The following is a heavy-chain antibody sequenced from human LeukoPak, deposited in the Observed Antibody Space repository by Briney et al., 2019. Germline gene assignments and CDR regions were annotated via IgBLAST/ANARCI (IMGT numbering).Heavy chain of an antibody. CDR1: GGSISSDSYY. CDR3: ARDLSGSSPFDY. Sequence: SETLSLTCTVSGGSISSDSYYWGWIRQPPGKGLEWIGSIYYTGSTNYNPSLKSRVTISVDTSKNQFSLKLSSVTAADTAVYYCARDLSGSSPFDYWGQGTLVTVSS. V-gene: IGHV4-39*07. D-gene: IGHD1-26*01. J-gene: IGHJ4*02. CDR2: IYYTGST.